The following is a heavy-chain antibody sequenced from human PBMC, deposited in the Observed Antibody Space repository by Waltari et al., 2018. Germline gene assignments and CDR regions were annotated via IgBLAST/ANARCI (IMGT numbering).Heavy chain of an antibody. Sequence: QLQLQESGPGLVKPSETLSLTCTVSGGSISSSSYYWGWIRQPPGRGLEWIGSIYYSGRTYTNPSLKSRVTISVDTSKNQFSLKLSSVTAADTAVYYCARQGGSGSWRYYYYYMDVWGKGTTVTVSS. CDR1: GGSISSSSYY. CDR2: IYYSGRT. D-gene: IGHD3-10*01. J-gene: IGHJ6*03. CDR3: ARQGGSGSWRYYYYYMDV. V-gene: IGHV4-39*01.